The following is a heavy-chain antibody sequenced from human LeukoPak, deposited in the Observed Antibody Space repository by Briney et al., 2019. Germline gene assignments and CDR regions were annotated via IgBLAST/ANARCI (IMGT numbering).Heavy chain of an antibody. CDR2: ISSGASTM. J-gene: IGHJ4*02. CDR1: GFMFSSFE. D-gene: IGHD6-19*01. CDR3: ALLAVASDFDY. Sequence: GGSLRLSCAASGFMFSSFEMYWVRQAPGKGLAWVSYISSGASTMYYADSVKGRFTISRDNARNSLFLQMNSLRAEDTAVYYCALLAVASDFDYWGQGTLVTVSS. V-gene: IGHV3-48*03.